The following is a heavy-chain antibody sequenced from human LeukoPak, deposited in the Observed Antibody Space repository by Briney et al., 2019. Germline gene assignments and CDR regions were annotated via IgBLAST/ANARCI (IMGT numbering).Heavy chain of an antibody. D-gene: IGHD3-22*01. V-gene: IGHV3-23*01. J-gene: IGHJ3*02. CDR2: ISGSGGST. CDR1: GFTFSSYA. Sequence: PGGSLRLSCAASGFTFSSYAMSWVRQAPGKGLEWVSAISGSGGSTYYADSVKGRFTISRDNFKNTLYLQMYSLRAEDTAVYYCAKDVGYCDSSGYRDAFDIWGQGTMVTVSS. CDR3: AKDVGYCDSSGYRDAFDI.